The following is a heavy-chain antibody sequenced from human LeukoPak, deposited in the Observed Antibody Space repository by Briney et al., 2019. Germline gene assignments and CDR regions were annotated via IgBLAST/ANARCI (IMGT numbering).Heavy chain of an antibody. D-gene: IGHD3-22*01. CDR2: IYYSGSS. J-gene: IGHJ4*02. CDR1: GGSIGSYY. CDR3: ARDRDSSGYYYFDY. Sequence: PSETLSLTCTVSGGSIGSYYWSWIRQPPGKGLEWIGYIYYSGSSNYSPSLKSRVTISVDTSKNQFSLKLSSVTAADTAVYYCARDRDSSGYYYFDYWGQGTLVTVSS. V-gene: IGHV4-59*01.